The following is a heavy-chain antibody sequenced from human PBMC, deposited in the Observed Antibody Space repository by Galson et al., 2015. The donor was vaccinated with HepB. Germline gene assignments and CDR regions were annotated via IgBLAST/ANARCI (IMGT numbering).Heavy chain of an antibody. J-gene: IGHJ4*02. V-gene: IGHV1-8*01. D-gene: IGHD2-15*01. Sequence: QSGAEVKKPGESLKTSCKASGYTFTSYDINWVRQATGQGLEWMGWMNPNSGNTGYAQKFQGRVTMTRNTSISTAYMELSSLRSEDTAVYYCARGRGFCSGGSCSPPRYWGQGTLVTVSS. CDR1: GYTFTSYD. CDR3: ARGRGFCSGGSCSPPRY. CDR2: MNPNSGNT.